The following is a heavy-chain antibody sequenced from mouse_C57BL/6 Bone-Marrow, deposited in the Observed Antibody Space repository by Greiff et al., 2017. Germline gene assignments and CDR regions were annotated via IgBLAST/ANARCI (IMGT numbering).Heavy chain of an antibody. J-gene: IGHJ3*01. CDR1: GFTFSSYG. D-gene: IGHD1-1*01. CDR3: ARIYGSSLAY. Sequence: DVKLVESGGDLVKPGGSLKLSCAASGFTFSSYGMSWVRQTPDKRLEWVATISSGGSYTYYPDSVKGRFTISRDNAKNTLYLQMSSLKSEDTALYYCARIYGSSLAYWGQGTLVTVSA. V-gene: IGHV5-6*02. CDR2: ISSGGSYT.